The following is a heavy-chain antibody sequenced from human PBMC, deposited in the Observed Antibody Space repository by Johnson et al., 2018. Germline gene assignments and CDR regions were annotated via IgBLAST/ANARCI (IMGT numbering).Heavy chain of an antibody. Sequence: VQLVESGGVVVQXGGSXRLXCAASGFTFDDYTMHWVRQAPGKGLEWVSLIRWDGGSTYYADSVKGRFTISRDNSKNSLYLQMNRLRTEDTALYYWAKGRLGNCNYEKRGVVWRHWFDPWGQGTLVTVSS. V-gene: IGHV3-43*01. D-gene: IGHD1-7*01. J-gene: IGHJ5*02. CDR3: AKGRLGNCNYEKRGVVWRHWFDP. CDR1: GFTFDDYT. CDR2: IRWDGGST.